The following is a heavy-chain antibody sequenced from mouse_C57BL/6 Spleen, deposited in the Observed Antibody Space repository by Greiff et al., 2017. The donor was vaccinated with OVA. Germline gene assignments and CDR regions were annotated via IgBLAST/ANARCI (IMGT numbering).Heavy chain of an antibody. V-gene: IGHV3-6*01. CDR3: AREGYDGYYVDY. J-gene: IGHJ2*01. CDR1: GYSITSGYY. CDR2: ISYDGST. D-gene: IGHD2-3*01. Sequence: EVQLMESGPGLVKPSQSLSLTCSVTGYSITSGYYWNWIRQFPGNKLEWMGYISYDGSTNYNPSLKNRISITRDKSNNPFFRKLNSVTTEDTATYYCAREGYDGYYVDYWGQGTTLTVSS.